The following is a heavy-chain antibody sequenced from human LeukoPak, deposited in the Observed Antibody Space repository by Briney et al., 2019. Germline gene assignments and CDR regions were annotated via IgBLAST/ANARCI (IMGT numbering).Heavy chain of an antibody. CDR3: ARVRLYGSGSYYSDY. CDR2: INSDGSTT. CDR1: GFTFSSYW. J-gene: IGHJ4*02. Sequence: GGSLRLSCAASGFTFSSYWMHWVRQAPGKGLVWVSRINSDGSTTNYADSVKGRFTISRDNAKNTLYLQMNSLRAEDTAVYYCARVRLYGSGSYYSDYWGQGTLVTVSS. D-gene: IGHD3-10*01. V-gene: IGHV3-74*01.